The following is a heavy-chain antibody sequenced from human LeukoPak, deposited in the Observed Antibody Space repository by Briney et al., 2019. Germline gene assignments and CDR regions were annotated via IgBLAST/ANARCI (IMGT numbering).Heavy chain of an antibody. J-gene: IGHJ6*03. V-gene: IGHV4-34*01. Sequence: SETLSLTCAVYGGSFSGYYWSWIRQPPGKGLEWIGEINHSGSTNYNPSLKSRVTISVDTSKNQFSLKLSSVTAADTAVYYCARLGMVRGVLPYYYYYYMDVWGNGTTVTVSS. CDR1: GGSFSGYY. CDR2: INHSGST. CDR3: ARLGMVRGVLPYYYYYYMDV. D-gene: IGHD3-10*01.